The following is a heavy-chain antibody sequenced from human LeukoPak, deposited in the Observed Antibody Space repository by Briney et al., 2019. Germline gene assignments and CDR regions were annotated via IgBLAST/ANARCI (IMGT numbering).Heavy chain of an antibody. J-gene: IGHJ6*02. CDR2: IFYSGTT. CDR3: ARDSGGPYYYYYGMDV. D-gene: IGHD1-1*01. Sequence: SETLSLTCNVSPGSITGHYFTWIRQPPGKGLEWIGYIFYSGTTKYSPSLKSRLTMSLDTSKNQVSLRLTSVTAADTAVYYCARDSGGPYYYYYGMDVWGRGTTVTVSS. V-gene: IGHV4-59*11. CDR1: PGSITGHY.